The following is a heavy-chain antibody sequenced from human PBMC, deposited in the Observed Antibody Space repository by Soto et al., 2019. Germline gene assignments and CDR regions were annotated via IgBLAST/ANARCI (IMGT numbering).Heavy chain of an antibody. Sequence: GGSLRLSCAASGFTFSSYAMSWVRQAPGKGLEWVSAISGSGGSTYYADSAKGRFTISRDNSKNTLYLQMNSLRAEDTAVYYCAKEGRWGCSSTSCYYFDYWGQGTLVTVSS. CDR1: GFTFSSYA. V-gene: IGHV3-23*01. CDR2: ISGSGGST. J-gene: IGHJ4*02. D-gene: IGHD2-2*01. CDR3: AKEGRWGCSSTSCYYFDY.